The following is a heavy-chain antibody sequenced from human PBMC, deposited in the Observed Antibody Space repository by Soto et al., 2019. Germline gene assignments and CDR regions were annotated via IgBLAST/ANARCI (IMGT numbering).Heavy chain of an antibody. V-gene: IGHV4-61*01. Sequence: QVQLQESGPGLVKPSETLSLTCSVSGDSISSGTYYWSWIRQSPGKELEWIGYIYYRGGTNYNPSLKSRVTISLETSKNQFSLNLSSVTAADTAIYYCARDQYSGYDFALWGQGTLVTASS. CDR3: ARDQYSGYDFAL. CDR1: GDSISSGTYY. CDR2: IYYRGGT. D-gene: IGHD5-12*01. J-gene: IGHJ5*02.